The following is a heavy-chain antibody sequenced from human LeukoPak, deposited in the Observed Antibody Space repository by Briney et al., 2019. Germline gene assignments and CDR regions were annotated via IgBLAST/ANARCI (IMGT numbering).Heavy chain of an antibody. V-gene: IGHV3-66*01. J-gene: IGHJ4*02. CDR1: GFTFSSYG. D-gene: IGHD3-9*01. Sequence: GGSLRLSCAASGFTFSSYGMSWVRQAPGKGLEWVAVIYGGGTTHYADSVKGRFTISRDNSKNTLYLQMNSLRAEDTAVYYCARDSGPFDYLLSFDYWGQGTLVTVSS. CDR2: IYGGGTT. CDR3: ARDSGPFDYLLSFDY.